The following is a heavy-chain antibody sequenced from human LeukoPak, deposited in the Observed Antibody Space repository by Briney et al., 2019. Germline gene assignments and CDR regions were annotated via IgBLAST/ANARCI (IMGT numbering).Heavy chain of an antibody. V-gene: IGHV1-18*01. CDR1: GYTFTSYG. CDR2: ISAYNGNT. CDR3: ARVRGYCSGGSCYSFY. Sequence: ASVKVSCKASGYTFTSYGISWVRQAPGQGLEWMGWISAYNGNTNYAQKLQGRVTMTTDTSTSTAYMELRSLRSDDTAMYYCARVRGYCSGGSCYSFYWGQGTLVTVSS. J-gene: IGHJ4*02. D-gene: IGHD2-15*01.